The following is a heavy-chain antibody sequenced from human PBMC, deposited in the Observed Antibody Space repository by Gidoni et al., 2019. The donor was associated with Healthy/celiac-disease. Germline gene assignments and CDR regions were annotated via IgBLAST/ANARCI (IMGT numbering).Heavy chain of an antibody. J-gene: IGHJ4*02. V-gene: IGHV3-73*02. CDR2: IRSKANSYAT. D-gene: IGHD4-17*01. CDR3: TRPAEGDYGDSNFDY. Sequence: EVQLVESGGGLVQPGGSLKLACAASGFTFRGSAMHWVRQASGKGLEWVGRIRSKANSYATAYAASVKGRFTISRDDSKNTAYLQMNSLKTEDTAVYYCTRPAEGDYGDSNFDYWGQGTLVTVSS. CDR1: GFTFRGSA.